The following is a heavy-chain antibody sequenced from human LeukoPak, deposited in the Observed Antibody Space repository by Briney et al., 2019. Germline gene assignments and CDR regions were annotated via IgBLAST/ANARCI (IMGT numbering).Heavy chain of an antibody. J-gene: IGHJ4*02. V-gene: IGHV3-33*01. CDR3: AREDTALVIAY. D-gene: IGHD5-18*01. CDR2: MWYDGSNK. Sequence: GGSLRLSCAASGFTFSSYGMHWVRQAPGKGLEWVAIMWYDGSNKYYTDSVKGRFTISRDNSKNTLYLQMNCLRVEDTAVYYCAREDTALVIAYWGQGTLVTVSS. CDR1: GFTFSSYG.